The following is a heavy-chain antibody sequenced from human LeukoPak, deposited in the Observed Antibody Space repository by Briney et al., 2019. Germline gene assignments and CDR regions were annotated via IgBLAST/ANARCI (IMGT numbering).Heavy chain of an antibody. J-gene: IGHJ4*02. CDR1: GFTFSSYS. D-gene: IGHD2/OR15-2a*01. CDR2: ISSSSSTI. CDR3: ARDGGIVFFDY. V-gene: IGHV3-48*01. Sequence: GGSLRLSCAASGFTFSSYSMNWVRQAPGKGLEWVSYISSSSSTIYYADSVKGRFTISRDNAKNSLYLQMNSLRAEDTAVYYCARDGGIVFFDYWGQGTLVTVSS.